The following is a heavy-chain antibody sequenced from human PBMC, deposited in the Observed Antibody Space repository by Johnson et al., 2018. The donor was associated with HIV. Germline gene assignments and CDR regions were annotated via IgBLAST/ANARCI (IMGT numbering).Heavy chain of an antibody. V-gene: IGHV3-30-3*01. CDR3: ARGTITLIRGVIGSDV. D-gene: IGHD3-10*01. Sequence: QVQLVESGGGVVQPGRSLRLSCAASGFTFSRYAMHWVRQAPGKGLEWVAVISYDGSNKYYADSVKGPFTISRDNSKNTLDLQMNRLRAQDTAVYYCARGTITLIRGVIGSDVWGQGTMVTVSS. CDR1: GFTFSRYA. J-gene: IGHJ3*01. CDR2: ISYDGSNK.